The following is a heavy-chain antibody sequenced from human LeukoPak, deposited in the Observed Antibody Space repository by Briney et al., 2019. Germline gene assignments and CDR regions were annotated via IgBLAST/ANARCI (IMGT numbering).Heavy chain of an antibody. V-gene: IGHV1-3*01. CDR1: GYTFTSYA. CDR3: ARGPDCSSTSCYAGDAIDI. Sequence: VASVKVSCKASGYTFTSYAMHWVRQAPGQRLEWMGWINAGNGNTKYSQKFQGRVTITRDTSASTAYMELSSLRSEDTAVYYCARGPDCSSTSCYAGDAIDIWGQGTMVTVSS. D-gene: IGHD2-2*01. CDR2: INAGNGNT. J-gene: IGHJ3*02.